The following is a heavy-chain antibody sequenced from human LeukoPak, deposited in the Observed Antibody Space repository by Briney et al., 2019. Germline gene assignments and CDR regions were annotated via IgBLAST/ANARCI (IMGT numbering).Heavy chain of an antibody. D-gene: IGHD6-13*01. V-gene: IGHV4-59*01. Sequence: PSETLSLTCTVSGGSISSYYWSWLRQPPGKGLEWIGYIYYSGSTNYNPSLKSRVTISVDTSTKQFSLKLSSVTAADTAVYYCRGDSLIAAAVKTPLTYYYYYMDVWSKGTTVTAS. CDR2: IYYSGST. CDR3: RGDSLIAAAVKTPLTYYYYYMDV. CDR1: GGSISSYY. J-gene: IGHJ6*03.